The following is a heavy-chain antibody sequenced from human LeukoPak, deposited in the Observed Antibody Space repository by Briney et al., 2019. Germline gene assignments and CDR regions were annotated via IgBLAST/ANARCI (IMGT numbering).Heavy chain of an antibody. D-gene: IGHD2-15*01. CDR2: IYYSGST. V-gene: IGHV4-59*01. CDR3: ARDRGVGYCSGGSCRANWFDP. Sequence: PSETLSLTCAVYGGSFSGYYWSWIRQPPGKGLEWIGYIYYSGSTNYNPSLKSRVTISVDTSKNQFSLKLSSVTAADTAVYYCARDRGVGYCSGGSCRANWFDPWGQGTLVTVSS. J-gene: IGHJ5*02. CDR1: GGSFSGYY.